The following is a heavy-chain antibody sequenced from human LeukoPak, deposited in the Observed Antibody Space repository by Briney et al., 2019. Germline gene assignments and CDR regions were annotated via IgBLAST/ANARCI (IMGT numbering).Heavy chain of an antibody. Sequence: PGRSLRHSCVASGFTFRNYGMHSVRQAPAKGLERVSVIWYDGSNRYSADSVKGRFTISRDNSKNTVYLQMNSLRAEDTAMYYCARDTGWAVVLGAFDIWGQGTMVTVSS. CDR3: ARDTGWAVVLGAFDI. CDR1: GFTFRNYG. CDR2: IWYDGSNR. J-gene: IGHJ3*02. D-gene: IGHD1-26*01. V-gene: IGHV3-33*01.